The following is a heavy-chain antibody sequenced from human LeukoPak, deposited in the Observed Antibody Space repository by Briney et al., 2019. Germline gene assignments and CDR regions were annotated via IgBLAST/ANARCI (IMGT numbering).Heavy chain of an antibody. D-gene: IGHD4-23*01. Sequence: GGSLRLSCAASGFTFSSYAMSWVRQAPGKGLEWVSAISGSGDSTYYGDSVKGRFSISRDNAKNTLYLQMNSLRVEDTAVYYCARGRPHGNDYWGQGTLVTVSS. CDR3: ARGRPHGNDY. CDR2: ISGSGDST. V-gene: IGHV3-23*01. CDR1: GFTFSSYA. J-gene: IGHJ4*02.